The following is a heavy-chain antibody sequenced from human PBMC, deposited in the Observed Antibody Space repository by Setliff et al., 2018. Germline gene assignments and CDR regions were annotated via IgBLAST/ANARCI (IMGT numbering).Heavy chain of an antibody. J-gene: IGHJ5*02. CDR1: GGTFSNFA. V-gene: IGHV1-69*13. Sequence: ASVKVSCKASGGTFSNFAISWVRQAPGQGLEWMGRIIPMFDTAQYAQKFQDRVTITADESTRTAYLELSSLRYEDTAVYYCARINFYDSTAYYYAPHHWGQGTLVTVSS. D-gene: IGHD3-22*01. CDR2: IIPMFDTA. CDR3: ARINFYDSTAYYYAPHH.